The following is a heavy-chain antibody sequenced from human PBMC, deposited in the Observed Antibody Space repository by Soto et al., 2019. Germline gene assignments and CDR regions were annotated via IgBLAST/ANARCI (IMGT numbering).Heavy chain of an antibody. V-gene: IGHV3-49*03. J-gene: IGHJ6*03. CDR2: IRSKAYGGTT. CDR1: GFTFGDYA. D-gene: IGHD2-2*02. Sequence: GGSLRLSCTASGFTFGDYAMSWFRQAPGRGLEWVGFIRSKAYGGTTEYAGAVKRRLTISRDDSKSIADLQMNRLKSEDTAVYYCTREDPYNYYYYMDVWGKGTTVTVSS. CDR3: TREDPYNYYYYMDV.